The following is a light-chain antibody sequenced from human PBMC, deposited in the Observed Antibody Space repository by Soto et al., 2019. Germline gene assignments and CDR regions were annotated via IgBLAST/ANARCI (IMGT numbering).Light chain of an antibody. J-gene: IGKJ4*01. CDR1: QRVLYSSNTRHF. CDR3: QQYHSTTLS. CDR2: WAS. V-gene: IGKV4-1*01. Sequence: DIVMTQSPDSLAVSLGERATINCKSSQRVLYSSNTRHFLSWYQQKAGQPPKLIISWASTRESGVPERFSGRGSCTDFTLTISSLQADDVAVDEGQQYHSTTLSFGGGTKVEIK.